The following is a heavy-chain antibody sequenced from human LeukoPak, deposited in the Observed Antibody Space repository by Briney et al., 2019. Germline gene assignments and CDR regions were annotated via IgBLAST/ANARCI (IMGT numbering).Heavy chain of an antibody. Sequence: GGSLRLSCAASGFTFSSYEMNWVRQAPGKGLEWVSYISGSGSAIYYADSVKGRFTISRDNTKNSLYLQMNSLRAEDTAVYYCARDGYHYYGSGTYFGYYYMDVWGKGTTVTISS. CDR2: ISGSGSAI. CDR3: ARDGYHYYGSGTYFGYYYMDV. D-gene: IGHD3-10*01. V-gene: IGHV3-48*03. J-gene: IGHJ6*03. CDR1: GFTFSSYE.